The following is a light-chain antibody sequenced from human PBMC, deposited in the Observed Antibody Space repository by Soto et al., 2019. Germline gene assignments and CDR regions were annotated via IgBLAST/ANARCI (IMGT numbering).Light chain of an antibody. Sequence: QSVLTQPPSVSAAPGQKVTISCSGSNSNIGNNYVSWYQQLPGTAPKLLIYDNNQRPSGIPDRFSGSKSGTSATLGITGLQTGDEADYYCGTWNSSLSVYVFVTGTKLTVL. CDR2: DNN. CDR3: GTWNSSLSVYV. CDR1: NSNIGNNY. J-gene: IGLJ1*01. V-gene: IGLV1-51*01.